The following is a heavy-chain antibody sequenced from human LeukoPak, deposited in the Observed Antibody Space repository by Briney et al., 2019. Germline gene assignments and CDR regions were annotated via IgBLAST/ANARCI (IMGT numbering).Heavy chain of an antibody. CDR3: TRLLVNYYDSSGRLSGAFDI. J-gene: IGHJ3*02. V-gene: IGHV1-2*02. CDR2: INPNSGGT. Sequence: GASVKVSCKASGYTFTGYYMHWVRQAPGQGLEWMGWINPNSGGTNYAQKFQGRVTMTRDTSISTAYMELSRLRSDDTAVYYCTRLLVNYYDSSGRLSGAFDIWGQGTMVTVSS. CDR1: GYTFTGYY. D-gene: IGHD3-22*01.